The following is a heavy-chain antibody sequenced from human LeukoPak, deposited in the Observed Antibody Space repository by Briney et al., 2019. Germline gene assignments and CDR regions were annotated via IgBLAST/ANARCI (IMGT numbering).Heavy chain of an antibody. CDR2: INPNSGGT. CDR3: AGSSWYGRLHGWFDP. V-gene: IGHV1-2*02. Sequence: ASVKVSCKASGYTFTGYYMHWVRQAPGQGLGWMGWINPNSGGTNYAQKFQGRVTMTRATSISTAYMELSRLRSDDTAVYYCAGSSWYGRLHGWFDPWGQGTLVTVSS. CDR1: GYTFTGYY. D-gene: IGHD6-13*01. J-gene: IGHJ5*02.